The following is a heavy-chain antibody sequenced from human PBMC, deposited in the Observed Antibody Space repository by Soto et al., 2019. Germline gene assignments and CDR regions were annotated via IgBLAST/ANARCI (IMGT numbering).Heavy chain of an antibody. CDR2: ISGSGGST. V-gene: IGHV3-23*01. CDR3: AKTQLPNYYDSSGAFDY. CDR1: GFTFSSYA. J-gene: IGHJ4*02. D-gene: IGHD3-22*01. Sequence: PWGSLRLSCAASGFTFSSYAMSWVRQAPGKGLEWVSAISGSGGSTYYADSVKGRFTISRDNSKNTLYLQMNSLRAEDTAVYYCAKTQLPNYYDSSGAFDYWGQGTLVTVSS.